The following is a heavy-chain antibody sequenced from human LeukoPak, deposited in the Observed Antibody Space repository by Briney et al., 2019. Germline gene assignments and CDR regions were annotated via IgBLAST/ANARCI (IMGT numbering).Heavy chain of an antibody. J-gene: IGHJ1*01. V-gene: IGHV3-30*02. Sequence: PGGSLRLSCAASGFTFSSYAMHWVRQAPGMGLEWVAFIWFDGNNKYYADSVKGRFTISRDNSKNTLYLQKNSLRAEDTAVYYCAKGGGRVAGDQYFQHWGQGTLVTVSS. CDR2: IWFDGNNK. CDR3: AKGGGRVAGDQYFQH. D-gene: IGHD6-19*01. CDR1: GFTFSSYA.